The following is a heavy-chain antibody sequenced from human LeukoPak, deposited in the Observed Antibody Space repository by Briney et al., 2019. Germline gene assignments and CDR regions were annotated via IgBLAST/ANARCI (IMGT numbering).Heavy chain of an antibody. CDR2: IYHSGST. V-gene: IGHV4-59*01. D-gene: IGHD3-22*01. J-gene: IGHJ4*02. CDR1: GGSISSYY. CDR3: ARALFSGGYFNY. Sequence: SQTLSPTCTVSGGSISSYYWSWIRQPPGKGLEWIGYIYHSGSTNYNPSLKSRVTISVDTSKNQFSLKLSSVTAADTAVYYCARALFSGGYFNYWGQETLVTVSS.